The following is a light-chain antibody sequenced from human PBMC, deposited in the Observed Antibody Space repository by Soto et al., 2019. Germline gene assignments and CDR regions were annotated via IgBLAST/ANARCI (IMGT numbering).Light chain of an antibody. J-gene: IGKJ1*01. CDR1: QSVSSK. V-gene: IGKV3-15*01. CDR3: QQYSTSPRT. Sequence: EIVMTQSPATLSVSPGEGATLSCRASQSVSSKLAWYQQKPGQAPRLLIYGASTRATGIPARFSGSGSGTEFTLIISSLQSEDSGVYYCQQYSTSPRTFGQGTKVEIK. CDR2: GAS.